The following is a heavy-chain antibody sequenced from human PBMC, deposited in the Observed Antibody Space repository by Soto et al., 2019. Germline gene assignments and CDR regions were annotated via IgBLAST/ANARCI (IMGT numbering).Heavy chain of an antibody. V-gene: IGHV4-59*11. J-gene: IGHJ4*02. Sequence: PSETLSLTCTVSGVSISGHYWTWVRQPPGKGLVWIGYIFYSGSTNYNPSRTSRVTISVDTSKNQFSLKLSSVTAADTALYYCARVGSSGWSPDYWGPGTLVTVSS. D-gene: IGHD6-19*01. CDR1: GVSISGHY. CDR2: IFYSGST. CDR3: ARVGSSGWSPDY.